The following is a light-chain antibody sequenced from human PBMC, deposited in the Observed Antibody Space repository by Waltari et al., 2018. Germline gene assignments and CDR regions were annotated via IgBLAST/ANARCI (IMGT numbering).Light chain of an antibody. V-gene: IGLV1-47*01. CDR3: ATWDDSLSGYV. CDR1: SSNIGSTF. Sequence: QSVVTQPPSASVTPGQRVPVSCSGTSSNIGSTFIFRYQHLPGTAPKLLIYRNTQRPSGVPDRFSASKSGTYASLAISGLRSEDEADYYCATWDDSLSGYVFGPGTKVTVL. J-gene: IGLJ1*01. CDR2: RNT.